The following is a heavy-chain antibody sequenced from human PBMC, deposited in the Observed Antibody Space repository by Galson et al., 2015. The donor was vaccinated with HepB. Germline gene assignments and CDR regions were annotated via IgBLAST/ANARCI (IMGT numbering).Heavy chain of an antibody. CDR2: IYPSDSDT. J-gene: IGHJ4*02. V-gene: IGHV5-51*01. CDR1: GYIFTNYW. Sequence: QSGAEVKKPGESLKISCQASGYIFTNYWIGWVRQMPGKGLEWMGIIYPSDSDTSYSPSFQGQVTISVDKSISTAYLQWSSLKASATGMYYCARHDCTGPTCYADYWGPGTLVTVSS. CDR3: ARHDCTGPTCYADY. D-gene: IGHD2-8*02.